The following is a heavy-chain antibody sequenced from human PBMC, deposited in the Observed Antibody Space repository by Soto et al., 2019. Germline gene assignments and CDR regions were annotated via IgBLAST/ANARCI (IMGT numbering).Heavy chain of an antibody. CDR3: ARGQGEYKWNDVGGISKWFDP. CDR2: ISYDGSNK. CDR1: GFTFSSYA. J-gene: IGHJ5*02. D-gene: IGHD1-1*01. V-gene: IGHV3-30-3*01. Sequence: GGSLRLSCAASGFTFSSYAMHWVRQAPGKGLEWVAVISYDGSNKYYADSVKGRFTISRDNSKNTLYLQMNSLRAEDTAVYYCARGQGEYKWNDVGGISKWFDPWGQGTLVTVS.